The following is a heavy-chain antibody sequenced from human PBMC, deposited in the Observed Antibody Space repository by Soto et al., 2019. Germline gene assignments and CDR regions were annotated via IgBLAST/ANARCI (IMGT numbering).Heavy chain of an antibody. CDR2: INLRDSDV. V-gene: IGHV5-51*01. Sequence: GESLKISCKGFDHSFAAYWIGWVRQMPGKGLEWMGVINLRDSDVKYSPPFEGQATISSDKSINPAFLQWRSIKATASAVYCWARPDYTQDVWYNRYGRRGRVTMGAVSS. CDR3: ARPDYTQDVWYNRYGR. J-gene: IGHJ3*01. CDR1: DHSFAAYW. D-gene: IGHD2-15*01.